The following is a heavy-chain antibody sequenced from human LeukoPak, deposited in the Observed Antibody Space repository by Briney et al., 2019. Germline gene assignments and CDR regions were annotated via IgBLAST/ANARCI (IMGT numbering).Heavy chain of an antibody. D-gene: IGHD4-17*01. CDR2: ISSSGSTI. CDR1: GFTFSDYY. Sequence: GGSLRLSCAASGFTFSDYYMSWIRQAPGKGLEWVSYISSSGSTIYYADSVKGRFTISRDNAKNSLYLQMNSLRAEDTAVYYCAREVTVTTEGESYNWFDPWGQGTLVTVSS. CDR3: AREVTVTTEGESYNWFDP. V-gene: IGHV3-11*04. J-gene: IGHJ5*02.